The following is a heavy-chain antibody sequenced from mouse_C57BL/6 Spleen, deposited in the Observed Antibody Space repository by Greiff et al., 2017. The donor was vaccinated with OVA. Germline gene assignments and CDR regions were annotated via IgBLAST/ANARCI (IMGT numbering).Heavy chain of an antibody. D-gene: IGHD1-3*01. J-gene: IGHJ4*01. CDR3: ARSSIKPRAMDY. V-gene: IGHV1-69*01. CDR1: GYTFTSYW. CDR2: IDPSDSYT. Sequence: QVQLKQPGAELVMPGASVKLSCKASGYTFTSYWMHWVKQRPGQGLEWIGEIDPSDSYTNYNQKFKGKSTLTVDKSSSTAYMQLSSLTSEDAAVYYGARSSIKPRAMDYWGQGTSVTVSS.